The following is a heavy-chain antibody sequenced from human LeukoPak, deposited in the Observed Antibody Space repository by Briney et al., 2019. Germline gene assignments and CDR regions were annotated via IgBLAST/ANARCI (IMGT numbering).Heavy chain of an antibody. Sequence: GGSLRLSCAASGFTFSSYAMSWVRQAPGKGLEWVSGINWNGGSTGYADSVKGRFTISRDNAKNSLYLQMNSLRAEDTALYYCARRDIVVVPASILGAFDIWGQGTMVTVSS. CDR3: ARRDIVVVPASILGAFDI. CDR2: INWNGGST. J-gene: IGHJ3*02. D-gene: IGHD2-2*02. V-gene: IGHV3-20*04. CDR1: GFTFSSYA.